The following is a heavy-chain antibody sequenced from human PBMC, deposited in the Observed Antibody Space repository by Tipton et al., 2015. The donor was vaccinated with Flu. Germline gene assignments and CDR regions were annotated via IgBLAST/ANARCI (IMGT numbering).Heavy chain of an antibody. D-gene: IGHD6-19*01. J-gene: IGHJ4*02. CDR1: GASISSYY. CDR2: GYYSGST. Sequence: LRLSCTVSGASISSYYWSWIRQPPGKGLEWIGYGYYSGSTNYNPSLKSRVTISVDTSKNEFSLKLISVTAADTAVYYCARHKQWLANYFDIWGQGTQLTVSS. V-gene: IGHV4-59*01. CDR3: ARHKQWLANYFDI.